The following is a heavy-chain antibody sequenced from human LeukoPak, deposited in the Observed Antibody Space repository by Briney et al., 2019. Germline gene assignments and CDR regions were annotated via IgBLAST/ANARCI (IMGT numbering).Heavy chain of an antibody. J-gene: IGHJ5*02. CDR2: IYYSGST. V-gene: IGHV4-39*01. Sequence: SETLSLTCTVSGGSISSSSYYWGWIRQPPGKGLEWIGSIYYSGSTYYNPSLKSRVTISVDTSKNQFSLKLSSVTAADTAVYYCARAPFGIPYYGSGSFSTERRDWFDPWGQGTLVTVSS. CDR3: ARAPFGIPYYGSGSFSTERRDWFDP. D-gene: IGHD3-10*01. CDR1: GGSISSSSYY.